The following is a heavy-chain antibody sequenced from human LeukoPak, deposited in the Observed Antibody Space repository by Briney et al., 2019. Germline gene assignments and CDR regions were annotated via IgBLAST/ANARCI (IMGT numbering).Heavy chain of an antibody. J-gene: IGHJ4*02. CDR2: IYYSGST. D-gene: IGHD5-18*01. V-gene: IGHV4-31*03. Sequence: PSETLSLTCTVSGGSISSGGYYWSWIRQHPGKGLEWIGYIYYSGSTYYNPSLKSRVTISVDTSKNQFSLKLSSVTAADTAVYYCARDSWGGSYSYGYNYWGQGTLVTVSS. CDR1: GGSISSGGYY. CDR3: ARDSWGGSYSYGYNY.